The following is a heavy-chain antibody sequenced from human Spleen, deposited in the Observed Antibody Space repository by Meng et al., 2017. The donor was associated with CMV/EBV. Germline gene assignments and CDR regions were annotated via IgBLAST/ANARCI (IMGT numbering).Heavy chain of an antibody. Sequence: GESLKISCVASGFTFSNYAMSWVRQAPGEGLEWVSTVSEATGSTYYADSVKGRFTISRDTSKNTLYLQMNSLRAEDTAIYYCARHITKMEFYLDYWGQGALVTVS. CDR1: GFTFSNYA. D-gene: IGHD3-10*01. CDR3: ARHITKMEFYLDY. CDR2: VSEATGST. V-gene: IGHV3-23*01. J-gene: IGHJ4*02.